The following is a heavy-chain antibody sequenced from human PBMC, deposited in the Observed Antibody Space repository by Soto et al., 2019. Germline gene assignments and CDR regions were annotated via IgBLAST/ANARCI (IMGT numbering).Heavy chain of an antibody. Sequence: SETLSLTCAVYGGSFSGYYWSWIRQPPGKGLEWIGEINHSVSTNYNPSLKSRVTISVDTSKNQFSLKLSSVTAADTAVYYCVNYLMTTVPTNNCGFDHWGRGTLVTFSS. CDR2: INHSVST. CDR1: GGSFSGYY. CDR3: VNYLMTTVPTNNCGFDH. D-gene: IGHD4-4*01. J-gene: IGHJ5*02. V-gene: IGHV4-34*01.